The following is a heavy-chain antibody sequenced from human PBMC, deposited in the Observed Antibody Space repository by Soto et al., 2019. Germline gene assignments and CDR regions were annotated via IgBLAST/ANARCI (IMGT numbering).Heavy chain of an antibody. J-gene: IGHJ4*02. V-gene: IGHV1-46*01. CDR3: ASWHNWRMGQN. D-gene: IGHD1-20*01. Sequence: QVQLVQSGAEVKKPGASVKVSCKASGYIFTDYYMHWVRQAPGQGLEWMGVIDPTTGSTGYADKFQGRVTMTRDTSTSTVYMDVSSLRSEDTAVFYCASWHNWRMGQNWGQGTLVTVSS. CDR2: IDPTTGST. CDR1: GYIFTDYY.